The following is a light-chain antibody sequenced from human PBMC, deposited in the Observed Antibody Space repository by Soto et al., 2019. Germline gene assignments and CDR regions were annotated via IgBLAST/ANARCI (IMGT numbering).Light chain of an antibody. CDR3: QQSHSTPLT. J-gene: IGKJ4*01. Sequence: DIQMTQSPSSLSASVGDRVTITCRASQSISSYLNCYQQKPGKAPKVLISGASSLQSGVPLRFSGSGSGTDFTLTISSLQSEDFASYYCQQSHSTPLTFGGGTKVEIK. CDR1: QSISSY. CDR2: GAS. V-gene: IGKV1-39*01.